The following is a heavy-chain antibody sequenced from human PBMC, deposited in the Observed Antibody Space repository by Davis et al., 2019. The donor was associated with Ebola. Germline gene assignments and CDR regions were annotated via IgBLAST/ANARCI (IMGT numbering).Heavy chain of an antibody. CDR3: AEGGTNNFLGAN. Sequence: PGESLKISCAASGFTFSNFAMSWVRQAPGGGLEWVSGISASGRDIKYADSVRGRFSISRDDSKNTLYLQMDSLRVEDTAVFYCAEGGTNNFLGANWGQGTLVTVSS. V-gene: IGHV3-23*01. CDR1: GFTFSNFA. CDR2: ISASGRDI. J-gene: IGHJ4*02. D-gene: IGHD2-8*01.